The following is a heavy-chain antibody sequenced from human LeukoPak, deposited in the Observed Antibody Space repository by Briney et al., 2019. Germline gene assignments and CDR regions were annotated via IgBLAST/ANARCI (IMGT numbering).Heavy chain of an antibody. V-gene: IGHV3-72*01. D-gene: IGHD3-9*01. CDR3: ARVARFDSIDY. CDR1: GFTFSDHY. CDR2: TKNKANNYNT. J-gene: IGHJ4*02. Sequence: PGASLRLSCAASGFTFSDHYMDWVRQAPGKGLEWVGRTKNKANNYNTEYDESAKGRFIISRDDSKNSLFMQMNSLKTVDTAVYYCARVARFDSIDYWGQGTLVTVSS.